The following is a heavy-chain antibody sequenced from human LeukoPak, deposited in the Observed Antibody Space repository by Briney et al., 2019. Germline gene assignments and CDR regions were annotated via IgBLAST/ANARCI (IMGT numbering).Heavy chain of an antibody. CDR1: GGSISSSNW. D-gene: IGHD1-26*01. J-gene: IGHJ3*02. CDR3: ARKPTTSDAFDM. V-gene: IGHV4-4*02. CDR2: IYHSGST. Sequence: SETLSLTCAVSGGSISSSNWWSWVRQPPGKGLEWIGEIYHSGSTNYNPSLKSRATISVDKSKGQFSLKLSSVTAADTAIYYCARKPTTSDAFDMWGQGTMVTVSS.